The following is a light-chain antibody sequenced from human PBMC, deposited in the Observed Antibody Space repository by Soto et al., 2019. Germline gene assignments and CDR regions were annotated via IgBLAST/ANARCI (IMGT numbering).Light chain of an antibody. Sequence: QSVLTQPASVSGSPGQSITISCTGTSSDVGSYNYVSWYQQHPGKAPKLMIYEDSNRPSGVSNRFSGSKSGNTASLTISGLQAEDAANYYRSSYTSISTRVFGGGTQLTVL. J-gene: IGLJ3*02. CDR3: SSYTSISTRV. CDR1: SSDVGSYNY. V-gene: IGLV2-14*01. CDR2: EDS.